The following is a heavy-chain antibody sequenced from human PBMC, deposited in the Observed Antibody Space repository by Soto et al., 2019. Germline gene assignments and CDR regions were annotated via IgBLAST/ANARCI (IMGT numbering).Heavy chain of an antibody. Sequence: QVQLQESGPGLVKPSQTLSLTCTVSGGSISSGDYYWSWIRQPPGKGLEWIGYIYYSGSTYYNPSLKSRVTISVDTSKNQFSLKLSSVTAADTAVYYCAREGTSSGSIQALFDYWGQGTLVTVSS. CDR3: AREGTSSGSIQALFDY. V-gene: IGHV4-30-4*01. CDR1: GGSISSGDYY. CDR2: IYYSGST. J-gene: IGHJ4*02. D-gene: IGHD3-10*01.